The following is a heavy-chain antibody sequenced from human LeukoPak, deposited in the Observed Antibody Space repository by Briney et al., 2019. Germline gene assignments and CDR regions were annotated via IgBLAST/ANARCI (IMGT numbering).Heavy chain of an antibody. Sequence: GGSLRLSCAASRFTFSTYAMNWVRQAPGKGLEWVSAISESGGTRNYVDSVKGRFTISRDNSKNTLYLQMSSLRAEDTAVYYCVREMATITYAFDIWGQGTMVTVSS. V-gene: IGHV3-23*01. D-gene: IGHD5-24*01. CDR3: VREMATITYAFDI. J-gene: IGHJ3*02. CDR1: RFTFSTYA. CDR2: ISESGGTR.